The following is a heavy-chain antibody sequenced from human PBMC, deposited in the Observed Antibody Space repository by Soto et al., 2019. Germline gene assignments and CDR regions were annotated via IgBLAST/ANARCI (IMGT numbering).Heavy chain of an antibody. J-gene: IGHJ5*02. CDR2: SYYSGST. CDR1: GGSISSGGYY. Sequence: QVQLQESGPGLVKPSQTLSLTCTVSGGSISSGGYYWSWIRQHPGKGLEWIGYSYYSGSTYYNQSLKSRVTISVDTSKNQFSLKLSSGTAADTAVYYCASSVAVAGDRYWFDPWGQGTLVTVSS. D-gene: IGHD6-19*01. V-gene: IGHV4-31*03. CDR3: ASSVAVAGDRYWFDP.